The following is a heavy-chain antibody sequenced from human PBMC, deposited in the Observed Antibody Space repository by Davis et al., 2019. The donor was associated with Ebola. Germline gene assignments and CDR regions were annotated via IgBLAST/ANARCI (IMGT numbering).Heavy chain of an antibody. D-gene: IGHD2-15*01. CDR1: GGSFSGYY. J-gene: IGHJ6*02. Sequence: PSETLSLTCAVYGGSFSGYYWSWIRQPPGKGLEWIGEINHSGSTNYNPSLKSRVTISVDTSKNQFSLKLSSVTAADTAVYYCARAGYCSGGSCYLVIRYDGMDVWGQGTTVTVSS. CDR2: INHSGST. V-gene: IGHV4-34*01. CDR3: ARAGYCSGGSCYLVIRYDGMDV.